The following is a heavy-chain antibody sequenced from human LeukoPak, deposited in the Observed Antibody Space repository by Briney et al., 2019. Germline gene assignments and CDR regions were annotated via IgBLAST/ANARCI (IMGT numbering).Heavy chain of an antibody. D-gene: IGHD6-13*01. CDR2: ISSSSSTI. Sequence: GGSLRLSCAASGFTFSSYSMNWVRQAPGKGLERVSYISSSSSTIYYADSVKGRFTISRDNAKNSLYLQMNSLRAEDTAVYYCARGSGGRAAAGPEYFQHWGQGTLVTVSS. CDR1: GFTFSSYS. J-gene: IGHJ1*01. CDR3: ARGSGGRAAAGPEYFQH. V-gene: IGHV3-48*04.